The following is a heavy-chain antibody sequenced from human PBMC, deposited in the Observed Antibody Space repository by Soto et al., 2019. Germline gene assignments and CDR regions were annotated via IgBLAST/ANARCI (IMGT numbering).Heavy chain of an antibody. CDR2: IYYSGST. D-gene: IGHD3-3*01. Sequence: SETLSLTCTVSGGSISSYYWSWIRQPPGKGLEWIGHIYYSGSTNYNPSLKGRVTISVDTSKNQFSLKLSSVTAADTAVYYCARVGAIFGVVDIWGQGTLVTVSS. V-gene: IGHV4-59*01. CDR3: ARVGAIFGVVDI. J-gene: IGHJ4*02. CDR1: GGSISSYY.